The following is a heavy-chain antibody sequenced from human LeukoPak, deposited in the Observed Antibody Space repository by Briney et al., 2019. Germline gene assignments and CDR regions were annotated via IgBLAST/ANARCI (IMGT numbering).Heavy chain of an antibody. CDR1: GYTFTSYG. Sequence: ASVKVSCKASGYTFTSYGISWVRQAPGQGLEWMGWISAYNGNTNYAQKLQGRVIMTTDTSTSTAYMELRSLRSDDTAVYYCARILLRYFDWLLYPIGWFDPWGQGTLVTVSS. V-gene: IGHV1-18*01. J-gene: IGHJ5*02. CDR3: ARILLRYFDWLLYPIGWFDP. CDR2: ISAYNGNT. D-gene: IGHD3-9*01.